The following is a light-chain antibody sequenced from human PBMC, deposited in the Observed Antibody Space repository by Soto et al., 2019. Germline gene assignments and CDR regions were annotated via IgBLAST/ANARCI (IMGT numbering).Light chain of an antibody. V-gene: IGKV3-20*01. CDR1: QSVSSSY. J-gene: IGKJ1*01. CDR3: QQYGSSQS. CDR2: GAS. Sequence: EIVLTQSPGTLSLSPGERATLSCRASQSVSSSYLAWYQQKPGQAPRLLIYGASSRATGIPDRFSGSGSGTDFTLPISRLEPEDFAVYYCQQYGSSQSFGQRTKVEIK.